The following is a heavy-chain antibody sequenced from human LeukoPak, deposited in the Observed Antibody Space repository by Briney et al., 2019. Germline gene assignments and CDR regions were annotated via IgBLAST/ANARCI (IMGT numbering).Heavy chain of an antibody. D-gene: IGHD3-22*01. CDR3: ARLQTGYYDSSGFHRFDP. V-gene: IGHV4-39*01. J-gene: IGHJ5*02. CDR1: GGSISSSSYY. Sequence: PSETLSLTCTVSGGSISSSSYYWGWIRQPPGKGLEWIGSIYYSGSTYYNPSLKSRVTIAVYTSKNQLSLELSPVTAADTAVYSCARLQTGYYDSSGFHRFDPWGKGTLVTVSS. CDR2: IYYSGST.